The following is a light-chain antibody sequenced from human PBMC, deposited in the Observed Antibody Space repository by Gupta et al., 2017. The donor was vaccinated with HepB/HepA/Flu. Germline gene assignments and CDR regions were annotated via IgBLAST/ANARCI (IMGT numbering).Light chain of an antibody. CDR3: QQYGSFRWT. V-gene: IGKV3-20*01. J-gene: IGKJ1*01. Sequence: DSVLTQAPGTLSLSPGERATLSCRASQSVNSRYLAWYQQKPGQAPRLLIYDASSRATGIPDRFSGSGSGTDFTLTISRLEPEDFAVYYCQQYGSFRWTFGQGTKVEIK. CDR1: QSVNSRY. CDR2: DAS.